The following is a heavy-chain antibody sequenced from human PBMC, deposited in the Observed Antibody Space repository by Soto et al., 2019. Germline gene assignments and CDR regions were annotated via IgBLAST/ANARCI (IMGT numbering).Heavy chain of an antibody. Sequence: ASVKVSCKASGYTFTSYDIYWVRQATGQGLEWMGWMNPNSGNTGYAQKFQGRVTMTRNTSISTAYMELSSLRSEDTAVYYCARGYCSGGSCYPDAFDIWGQGTMVTVSS. CDR3: ARGYCSGGSCYPDAFDI. D-gene: IGHD2-15*01. CDR2: MNPNSGNT. V-gene: IGHV1-8*01. CDR1: GYTFTSYD. J-gene: IGHJ3*02.